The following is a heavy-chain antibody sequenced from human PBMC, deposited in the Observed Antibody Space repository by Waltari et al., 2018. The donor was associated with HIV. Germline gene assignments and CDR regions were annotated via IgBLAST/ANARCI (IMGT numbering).Heavy chain of an antibody. CDR3: ARSASGNYYQDPADT. D-gene: IGHD3-10*01. V-gene: IGHV3-30*01. CDR2: LAYDGTKK. Sequence: QLVESGGGVVQAGGSLRLCCTAGGFPFRDYAMPWVRQVPGKVLDWVAVLAYDGTKKDYGYSVKGRFTVSRDNSKNTLYLQMTSLTTDDTAMFHCARSASGNYYQDPADTWGQGTLVSVFS. J-gene: IGHJ5*02. CDR1: GFPFRDYA.